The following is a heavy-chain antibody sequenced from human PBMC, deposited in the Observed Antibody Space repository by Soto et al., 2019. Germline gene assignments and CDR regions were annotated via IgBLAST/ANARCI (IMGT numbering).Heavy chain of an antibody. J-gene: IGHJ5*02. CDR1: GFTFSSYA. Sequence: GGSLRLSCAASGFTFSSYAMSWVRQAPGKGLEWVSAISGSGGSKYYADSVEGRLSISIDKSKNTLYLQMNILRAEETAVYYCAKDPRAVAGTHWFDPWGQGTLVTVSS. CDR3: AKDPRAVAGTHWFDP. CDR2: ISGSGGSK. V-gene: IGHV3-23*01. D-gene: IGHD6-19*01.